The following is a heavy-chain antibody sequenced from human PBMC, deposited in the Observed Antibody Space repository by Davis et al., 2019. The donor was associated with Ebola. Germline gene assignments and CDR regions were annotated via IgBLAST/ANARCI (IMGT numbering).Heavy chain of an antibody. V-gene: IGHV4-59*01. CDR2: IYYSGST. CDR1: GGSISSYH. D-gene: IGHD4-11*01. CDR3: ARGPTVTNDYYGLDV. J-gene: IGHJ6*02. Sequence: PSETLSLTCTISGGSISSYHWNWIRQPPGKGLEWIGYIYYSGSTNYNASLKSRVTISVDTSKKQFSLKVSSVTAADTAVYYCARGPTVTNDYYGLDVWGQGTMVTVSS.